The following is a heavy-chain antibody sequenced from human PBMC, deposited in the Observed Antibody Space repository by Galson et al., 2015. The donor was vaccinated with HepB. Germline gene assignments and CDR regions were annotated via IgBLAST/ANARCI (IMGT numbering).Heavy chain of an antibody. CDR3: AKDQGSVDWYFDL. CDR2: ISWNSGSI. D-gene: IGHD6-19*01. J-gene: IGHJ2*01. CDR1: GFTFDDYA. Sequence: SLRLSCAASGFTFDDYAMHWVRQAPGKGLEWVSGISWNSGSIGYADSVKGRFTISRDNAKNSLYLQMNSLRAEDTALYYCAKDQGSVDWYFDLWGRGTLVTVSS. V-gene: IGHV3-9*01.